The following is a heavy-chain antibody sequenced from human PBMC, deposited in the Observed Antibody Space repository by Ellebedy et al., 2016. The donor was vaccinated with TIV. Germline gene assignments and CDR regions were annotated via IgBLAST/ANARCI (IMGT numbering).Heavy chain of an antibody. CDR1: GYTLTELF. CDR3: ATRKLGFWRGYYPLDY. Sequence: AASVMVSCKVSGYTLTELFMHWVRQAPGKGLEWMGGFDPEDGETIYEQKFQGRVTMTEDTSTDTAYMELSSLRSEDTAVYYCATRKLGFWRGYYPLDYWGQGTLVTVSS. V-gene: IGHV1-24*01. D-gene: IGHD3-3*01. CDR2: FDPEDGET. J-gene: IGHJ4*02.